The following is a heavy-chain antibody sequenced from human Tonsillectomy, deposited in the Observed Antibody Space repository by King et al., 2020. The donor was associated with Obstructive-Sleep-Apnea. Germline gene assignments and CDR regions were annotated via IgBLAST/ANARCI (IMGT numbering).Heavy chain of an antibody. Sequence: QLQESGPGLVKPSETLSLTCTVSGYSISSDYYWGWIRQPPGKGLEWIATIYHSGSTYYNPSLKSRVTISGDTSKNQFSLRLRSVTAADTAVYYCARVGPSQTDYWGQGTLVTVSS. V-gene: IGHV4-38-2*02. CDR1: GYSISSDYY. D-gene: IGHD3-16*01. CDR3: ARVGPSQTDY. CDR2: IYHSGST. J-gene: IGHJ4*02.